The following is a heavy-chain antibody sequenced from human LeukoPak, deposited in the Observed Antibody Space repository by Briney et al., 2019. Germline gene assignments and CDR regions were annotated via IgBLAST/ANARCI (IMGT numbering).Heavy chain of an antibody. CDR1: GFRFRGIG. Sequence: GGSLRLSCAASGFRFRGIGMHWVRQAPGKGLDWVAYIRNDGGNKQYADSVKGRFSISRDNPKNTLSLEMNSLRAEDTAVYYCAKDLWYTSSSEEYWGQGTLVTVSS. CDR2: IRNDGGNK. D-gene: IGHD6-6*01. J-gene: IGHJ4*02. CDR3: AKDLWYTSSSEEY. V-gene: IGHV3-30*02.